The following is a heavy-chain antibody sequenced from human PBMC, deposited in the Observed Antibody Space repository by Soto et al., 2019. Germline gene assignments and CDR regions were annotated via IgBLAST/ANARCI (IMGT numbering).Heavy chain of an antibody. V-gene: IGHV3-23*01. J-gene: IGHJ4*02. D-gene: IGHD6-19*01. CDR2: IIGHNGRT. CDR3: TKGAWLDDF. CDR1: GFIFDTFD. Sequence: EVQLLGSGGGLVQPGGSLRLSCAASGFIFDTFDMSWVRQAPGKGLEWVSAIIGHNGRTYYADSVTGRFTISKDYSNKSSYLQMNSLRVADTAIYYCTKGAWLDDFCGQGVLVTVSP.